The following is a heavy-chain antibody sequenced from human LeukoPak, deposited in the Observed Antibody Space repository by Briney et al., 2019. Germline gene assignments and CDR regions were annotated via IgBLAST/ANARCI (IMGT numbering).Heavy chain of an antibody. CDR1: GGSFSGYY. CDR3: ASLRITIFGVVPAPYGMDV. D-gene: IGHD3-3*01. J-gene: IGHJ6*02. V-gene: IGHV4-34*01. CDR2: INHSGST. Sequence: SETLSLTCAVSGGSFSGYYWSWIRQPPGKGLEWIGEINHSGSTNYNPSLKSRVTISVDTSKNQFSLKLSSVTAADTAVYYCASLRITIFGVVPAPYGMDVWGQGTTVTVSS.